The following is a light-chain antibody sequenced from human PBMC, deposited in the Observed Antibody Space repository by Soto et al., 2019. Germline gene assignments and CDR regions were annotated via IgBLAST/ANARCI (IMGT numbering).Light chain of an antibody. CDR2: EVS. CDR1: SSDVGAYKY. CDR3: TSYVGSDIWV. Sequence: QSALTQPPSASGSPGQSVTISCTGTSSDVGAYKYVSWYQQYPGKAPKLMIYEVSKRPSGVPDRFSGSKSGNTASLTVSGLQAEDEAEYYCTSYVGSDIWVFGGGTKLTGL. V-gene: IGLV2-8*01. J-gene: IGLJ3*02.